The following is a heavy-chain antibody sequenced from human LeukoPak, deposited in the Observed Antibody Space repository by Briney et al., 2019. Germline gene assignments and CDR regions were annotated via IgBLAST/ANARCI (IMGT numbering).Heavy chain of an antibody. V-gene: IGHV3-23*01. J-gene: IGHJ4*02. CDR2: ISGSGGGT. Sequence: PGGSLRLSCAASGFTFSNYAMNWVRQAPGKGLEWVSLISGSGGGTYYADSVKGRFTISRDNSKSTLYLQMNSLRAEDTAVYYCAKASRYYDSSAPDYWGQGTLVTVSS. CDR3: AKASRYYDSSAPDY. CDR1: GFTFSNYA. D-gene: IGHD3-22*01.